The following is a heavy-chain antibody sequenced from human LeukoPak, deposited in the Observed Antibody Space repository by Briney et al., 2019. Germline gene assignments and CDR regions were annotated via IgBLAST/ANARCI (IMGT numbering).Heavy chain of an antibody. D-gene: IGHD3-9*01. V-gene: IGHV1-46*01. CDR1: GNTFTNYY. CDR3: ATDDILTGSSEFDY. J-gene: IGHJ4*02. Sequence: ASVKVSCKASGNTFTNYYMHWVRQAPGQGLEWMGIINPSGGSITYAQKFQGRVTMTRDTSTSTVYMELSSPRSEDTAVYYCATDDILTGSSEFDYWGQGTLVTVSS. CDR2: INPSGGSI.